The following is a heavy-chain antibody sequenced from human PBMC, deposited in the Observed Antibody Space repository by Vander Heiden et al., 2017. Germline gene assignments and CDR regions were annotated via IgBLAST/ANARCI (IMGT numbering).Heavy chain of an antibody. Sequence: QLQLESSGAEVKHPAASVNVSCNASGYPFSGNYVNWMRQAPGQGLEWMGWINPNSGGTNYAQRFQGRVTMTRDTSISTVYMELSRLRSDDTAVYYCTRDHVGYCSGASCSLNWLDPWGQGTLVTVSP. CDR3: TRDHVGYCSGASCSLNWLDP. CDR1: GYPFSGNY. D-gene: IGHD2-15*01. J-gene: IGHJ5*02. CDR2: INPNSGGT. V-gene: IGHV1-2*02.